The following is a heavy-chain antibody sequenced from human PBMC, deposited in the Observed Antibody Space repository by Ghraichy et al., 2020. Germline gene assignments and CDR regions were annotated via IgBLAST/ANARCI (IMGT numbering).Heavy chain of an antibody. D-gene: IGHD6-13*01. CDR3: AKYQQFVRFDWFDP. J-gene: IGHJ5*02. Sequence: LSLNCAASGFTFSDSAMSWVRQAPGKGLEWVSAISISGETTYYADSVKGRFTISRDNSKNTLYLQMNTLRAEDTAIYYCAKYQQFVRFDWFDPWGQGTLVTVSS. CDR2: ISISGETT. CDR1: GFTFSDSA. V-gene: IGHV3-23*01.